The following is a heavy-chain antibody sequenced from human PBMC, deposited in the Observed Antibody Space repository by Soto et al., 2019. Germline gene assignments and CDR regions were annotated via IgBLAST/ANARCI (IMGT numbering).Heavy chain of an antibody. CDR3: AKSLSALFSLGDFKY. V-gene: IGHV3-23*01. J-gene: IGHJ4*02. CDR1: GFTFSSYA. Sequence: AGGSLRLSCAASGFTFSSYALNWARQAPGKGLEWVAEISGSGTSTYYAPSVKGRFIISSDSSKNTLYLRMYSLRAEDTAMYYCAKSLSALFSLGDFKYWGQGALVTVSS. D-gene: IGHD2-21*01. CDR2: ISGSGTST.